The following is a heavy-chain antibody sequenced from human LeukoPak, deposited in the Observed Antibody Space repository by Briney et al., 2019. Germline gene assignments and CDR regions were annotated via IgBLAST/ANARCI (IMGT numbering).Heavy chain of an antibody. D-gene: IGHD1-26*01. Sequence: SETLSLTCTVYGGSISSGSYYWSWIRQPPGKGLEWIGYIYYSGSTNYNPSLKSRVTISVDTSKNQFSLKLSSVTAADTAVYYCARDPGSGSYDYWGQGTLVTVSS. V-gene: IGHV4-61*01. CDR1: GGSISSGSYY. J-gene: IGHJ4*02. CDR3: ARDPGSGSYDY. CDR2: IYYSGST.